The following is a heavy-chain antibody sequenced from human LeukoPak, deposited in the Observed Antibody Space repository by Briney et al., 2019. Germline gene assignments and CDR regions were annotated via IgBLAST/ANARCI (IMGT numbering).Heavy chain of an antibody. CDR2: IYPGDSDT. CDR3: ASYCSGTSCSNFDY. V-gene: IGHV5-51*01. CDR1: GYTFTNYW. D-gene: IGHD2-15*01. Sequence: GASLKISCQASGYTFTNYWIGWVRQMPGKGLEWMGIIYPGDSDTKYSPSFQGQGTISADKSISTAYLQWSSLKASDTAMYYCASYCSGTSCSNFDYWGQGTLVTVSS. J-gene: IGHJ4*02.